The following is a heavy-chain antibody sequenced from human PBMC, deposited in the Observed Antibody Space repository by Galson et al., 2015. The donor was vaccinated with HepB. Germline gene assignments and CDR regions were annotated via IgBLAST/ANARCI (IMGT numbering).Heavy chain of an antibody. D-gene: IGHD3-22*01. V-gene: IGHV1-18*01. J-gene: IGHJ1*01. CDR1: GYNFINNG. CDR3: AREFYDSSGYDVKYFQH. Sequence: SVKVSCKASGYNFINNGISWVRQAPGQGLEWMGWISGYNGDTDYAQKFQGRDTMTTDTSTNTAFMELRSLRAEDTAVYYCAREFYDSSGYDVKYFQHWGQCTLVTVSS. CDR2: ISGYNGDT.